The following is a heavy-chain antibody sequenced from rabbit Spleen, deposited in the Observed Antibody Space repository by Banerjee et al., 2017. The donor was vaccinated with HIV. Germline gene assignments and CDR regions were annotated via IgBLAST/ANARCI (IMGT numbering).Heavy chain of an antibody. Sequence: QSLVESGGGLVKPEGSLTLTCTASRFSFSSSYYMCWVRQAPGKGLEWIACSYTGSIDSTVYASWAKGRFTISKTSSTTVTLQMTSLTAADTATYFCARGSAAMTMVITGYYFNLWGPGTLVTVS. CDR1: RFSFSSSYY. V-gene: IGHV1S40*01. J-gene: IGHJ4*01. CDR3: ARGSAAMTMVITGYYFNL. D-gene: IGHD2-1*01. CDR2: SYTGSIDST.